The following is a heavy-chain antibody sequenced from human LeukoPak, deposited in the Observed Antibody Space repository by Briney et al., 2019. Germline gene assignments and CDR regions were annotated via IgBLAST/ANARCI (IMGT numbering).Heavy chain of an antibody. V-gene: IGHV3-7*01. CDR1: GFTFRGYW. D-gene: IGHD2-15*01. J-gene: IGHJ6*02. CDR2: IKQDGSEK. Sequence: PGGSLRLSCAGSGFTFRGYWMSWVRQAPGKGLEWVANIKQDGSEKYYVDSVKGRFTISRDNAKNSLYLQMNSLRAEDTAVYYCARGYCSGGSCYYYYYGMDVWGQGTTVTVSS. CDR3: ARGYCSGGSCYYYYYGMDV.